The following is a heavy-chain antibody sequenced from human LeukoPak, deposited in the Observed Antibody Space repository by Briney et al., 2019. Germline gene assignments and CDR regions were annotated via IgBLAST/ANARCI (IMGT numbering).Heavy chain of an antibody. CDR2: ISSSGSTI. V-gene: IGHV3-11*01. Sequence: PGGSLRLSCAASGFTFSDYYMSWIRQAPGKGLEWVSYISSSGSTIYYADSVKGRFTISRDNAKNSLYLQMNSLRAEDTAVHYCARMEVVPAAMGLDYWGQGTLVTVSS. CDR3: ARMEVVPAAMGLDY. J-gene: IGHJ4*02. CDR1: GFTFSDYY. D-gene: IGHD2-2*01.